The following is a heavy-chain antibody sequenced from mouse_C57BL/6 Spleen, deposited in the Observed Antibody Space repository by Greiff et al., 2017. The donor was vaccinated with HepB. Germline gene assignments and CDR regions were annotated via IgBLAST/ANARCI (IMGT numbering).Heavy chain of an antibody. V-gene: IGHV1-64*01. CDR3: ARGDYYGSSSYYFDY. CDR2: IHPNSGST. J-gene: IGHJ2*01. D-gene: IGHD1-1*01. CDR1: GYTFTSYW. Sequence: VQLQQSGAELVKPGASVKLSCKASGYTFTSYWMHWVKQRPGQGLEWIGMIHPNSGSTNYNEKFKSKATLTVDKSSSTAYMQLSSLTSEDSAVYYCARGDYYGSSSYYFDYWGQGTTLTVSS.